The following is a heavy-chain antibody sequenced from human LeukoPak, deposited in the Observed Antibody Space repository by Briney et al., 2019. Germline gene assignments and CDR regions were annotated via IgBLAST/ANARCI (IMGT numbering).Heavy chain of an antibody. CDR2: IYYSGGT. D-gene: IGHD6-19*01. Sequence: PSETLSLTCTVSGGSISNNNYYWGWIRQPPGKGLEWIGSIYYSGGTYYNPSLKSRVTISVDTSKNQFSLKLSSVTAADPAVYYCARRAVAGTSFEDYWGQGTLVTVSS. CDR3: ARRAVAGTSFEDY. CDR1: GGSISNNNYY. V-gene: IGHV4-39*01. J-gene: IGHJ4*02.